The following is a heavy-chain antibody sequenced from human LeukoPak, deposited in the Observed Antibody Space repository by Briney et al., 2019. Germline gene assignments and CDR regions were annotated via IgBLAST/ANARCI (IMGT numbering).Heavy chain of an antibody. D-gene: IGHD6-19*01. J-gene: IGHJ3*02. CDR2: IYNSGST. V-gene: IGHV4-4*02. CDR3: ARNLAVPETRAFDI. CDR1: GGSISSNNW. Sequence: SETLSLTCAVSGGSISSNNWWRWVRQPPGKGLEWIGEIYNSGSTNYNPSLKSRVTISVDNSNNKFSLQGTSVTAADTAVYYCARNLAVPETRAFDIWGQGTMVTVSS.